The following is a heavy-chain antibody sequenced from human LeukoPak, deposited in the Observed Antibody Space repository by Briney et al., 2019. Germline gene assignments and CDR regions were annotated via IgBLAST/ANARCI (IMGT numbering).Heavy chain of an antibody. Sequence: ASGTVSFTASGGTFSSYAISWVRQAPGPGLEWMGGIIPIFGTANYAQKFQGRVTITADESTSTAYMELSSLRSEDTAVYYCARETISGWNYFDYWGQGTLVTVSS. V-gene: IGHV1-69*13. CDR1: GGTFSSYA. D-gene: IGHD6-19*01. CDR2: IIPIFGTA. CDR3: ARETISGWNYFDY. J-gene: IGHJ4*02.